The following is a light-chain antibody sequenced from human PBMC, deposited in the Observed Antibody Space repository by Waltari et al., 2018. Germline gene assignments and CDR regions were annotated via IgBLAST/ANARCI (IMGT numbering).Light chain of an antibody. CDR3: SSYTSSSTSCV. CDR1: SSDIGDYNY. J-gene: IGLJ3*02. V-gene: IGLV2-14*01. Sequence: QSALTQPASVSGSPGQSITISCTGTSSDIGDYNYVSWYQQHPGKAPKLMIYDVFKRPSGVSNRFSGSKSGNTASLTISGLQAEDEADYYCSSYTSSSTSCVFGGGTKLTVL. CDR2: DVF.